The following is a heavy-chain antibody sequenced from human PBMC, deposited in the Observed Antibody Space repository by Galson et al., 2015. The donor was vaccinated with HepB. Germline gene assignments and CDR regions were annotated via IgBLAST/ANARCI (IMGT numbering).Heavy chain of an antibody. Sequence: PALVKPTQTLRLTCTFSGFSLTTTGMCVSWVRLPPGKALEWLALIDWEDDKYYATSLKTRLTLSKDTSQNQVVLTMTNMDPEDTATYYCARTKPGNSLDYWGRGALVTVSS. J-gene: IGHJ4*02. CDR1: GFSLTTTGMC. CDR2: IDWEDDK. D-gene: IGHD4-23*01. CDR3: ARTKPGNSLDY. V-gene: IGHV2-70*20.